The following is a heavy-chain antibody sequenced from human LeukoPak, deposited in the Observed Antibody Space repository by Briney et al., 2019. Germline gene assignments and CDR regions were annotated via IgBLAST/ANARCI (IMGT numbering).Heavy chain of an antibody. J-gene: IGHJ4*02. V-gene: IGHV3-11*06. CDR1: GFIFTDYY. Sequence: RGSLRLSCAASGFIFTDYYMSWVRQAPGKGLEWVSFIDSGSTSTKYADSVKGRFSISRDNAKNTLYLHMNSLRAEDTAVYYCARGRLSSGWYDDWGQGTLVTVSS. CDR3: ARGRLSSGWYDD. D-gene: IGHD6-19*01. CDR2: IDSGSTST.